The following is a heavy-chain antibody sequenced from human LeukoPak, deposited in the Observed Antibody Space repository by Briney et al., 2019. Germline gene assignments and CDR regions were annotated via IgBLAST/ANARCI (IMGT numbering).Heavy chain of an antibody. J-gene: IGHJ5*02. V-gene: IGHV3-23*01. Sequence: PGGSLRLSCAASGFTFSSYAMSWVRQAPGKGLEWVSAISGSGGSTYYADSVKGRFTISRDNSKNTLYLQMNSLRAEDTAVYYCAKDWGSSWYENWFDPWGQGTLVTVSS. CDR1: GFTFSSYA. CDR3: AKDWGSSWYENWFDP. D-gene: IGHD6-13*01. CDR2: ISGSGGST.